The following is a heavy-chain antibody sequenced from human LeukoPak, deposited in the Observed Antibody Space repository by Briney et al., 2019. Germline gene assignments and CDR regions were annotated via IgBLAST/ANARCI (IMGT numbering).Heavy chain of an antibody. Sequence: PGGSLRLSCAASGFTFTSYAMSWVRQAPGKGLEWVSAISDSGGNTYYADSVKGRFTISRDNSKNTLYLQINSLRAEDTAVYYCAKDAGRWPPNNWFDPWGQGTLVSVSS. D-gene: IGHD6-13*01. J-gene: IGHJ5*02. V-gene: IGHV3-23*01. CDR1: GFTFTSYA. CDR3: AKDAGRWPPNNWFDP. CDR2: ISDSGGNT.